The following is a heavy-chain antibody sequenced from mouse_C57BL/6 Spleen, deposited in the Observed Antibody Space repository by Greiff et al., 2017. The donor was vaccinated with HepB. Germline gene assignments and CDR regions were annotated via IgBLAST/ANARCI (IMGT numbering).Heavy chain of an antibody. CDR3: TRGLYWYFDV. CDR1: GFNIKDDY. V-gene: IGHV14-4*01. J-gene: IGHJ1*03. Sequence: VQLKQSGAELVRPGASVKLSCTASGFNIKDDYMHWVKQRPEQGLEWIGWIDPENGDTEYATKFQGKATITADTSSNTAYLQLSSLTSEDTAVYYCTRGLYWYFDVWGTGTTVTVSS. CDR2: IDPENGDT.